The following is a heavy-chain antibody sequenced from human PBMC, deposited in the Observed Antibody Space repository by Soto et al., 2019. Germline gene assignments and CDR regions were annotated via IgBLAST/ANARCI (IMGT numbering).Heavy chain of an antibody. CDR2: IYHSGTT. V-gene: IGHV4-59*01. Sequence: QVQLQESGPGLVKPSETLSLTCTVSGGSLSPYYWIWIRQPPGKGLEWIGYIYHSGTTNYNPSLKCRVSISVDTSKNQFSLKLSSVTAADTAVYYCARGGRYRYAMDVWGQGTTVSVSS. CDR3: ARGGRYRYAMDV. D-gene: IGHD1-1*01. CDR1: GGSLSPYY. J-gene: IGHJ6*02.